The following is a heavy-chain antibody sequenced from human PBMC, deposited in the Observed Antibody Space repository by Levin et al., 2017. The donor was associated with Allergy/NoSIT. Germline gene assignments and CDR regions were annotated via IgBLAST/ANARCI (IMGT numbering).Heavy chain of an antibody. Sequence: PGGSLRLSCSASGFIFDDYGMSWVRQVPGKGLEWVAGINWNGDGAVYADSVKDRFTISRDNAKSSLYLRVSRLRAEDTALYQCARVFSRELAYHYYFGMDLWGQGTTVTVS. V-gene: IGHV3-20*01. CDR1: GFIFDDYG. D-gene: IGHD3-10*01. CDR3: ARVFSRELAYHYYFGMDL. CDR2: INWNGDGA. J-gene: IGHJ6*02.